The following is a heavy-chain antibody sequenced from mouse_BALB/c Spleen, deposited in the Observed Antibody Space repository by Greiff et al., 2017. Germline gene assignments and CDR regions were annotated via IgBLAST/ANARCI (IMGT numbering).Heavy chain of an antibody. Sequence: EVKLEESGGGLVKPGGSLKLSCAASGFTFSSYAMSWVRQTPEKRLEWVATISSGGSYTYYPDSVKGRFTISRDNAKNTLYLQMSSLRSEDTAMYYCASLLRSYAMDYWGQGTSVTVSS. D-gene: IGHD1-1*01. J-gene: IGHJ4*01. CDR1: GFTFSSYA. CDR3: ASLLRSYAMDY. CDR2: ISSGGSYT. V-gene: IGHV5-9-3*01.